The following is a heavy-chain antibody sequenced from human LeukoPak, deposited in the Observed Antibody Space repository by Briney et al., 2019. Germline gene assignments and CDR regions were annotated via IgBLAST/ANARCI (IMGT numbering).Heavy chain of an antibody. CDR1: GFTFSSFG. CDR2: IWYEGTNK. CDR3: ARQGGLGSYSAGSWFDP. V-gene: IGHV3-33*01. J-gene: IGHJ5*02. Sequence: GGSLRLSCGASGFTFSSFGMHWVRQAPGKGLEWVAVIWYEGTNKYYADSVKGRFTISRDNSKNTLYLQMNSLRVEDTAVYYCARQGGLGSYSAGSWFDPWGQGTLVSVSS. D-gene: IGHD1-26*01.